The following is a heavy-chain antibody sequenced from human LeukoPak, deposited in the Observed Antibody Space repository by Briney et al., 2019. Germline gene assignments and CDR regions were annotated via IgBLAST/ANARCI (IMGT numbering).Heavy chain of an antibody. CDR2: IYTSGST. CDR3: ARESEYYYDSSGYYPEYFQH. Sequence: SETLSLTCTVSGGSISSGSYYWSWIRQPAGKGLEWIGRIYTSGSTNYNPSLKSRVTISVDTSKNQFSLKLSSVTAADTAVYYCARESEYYYDSSGYYPEYFQHWGQGTLVTVSS. CDR1: GGSISSGSYY. J-gene: IGHJ1*01. D-gene: IGHD3-22*01. V-gene: IGHV4-61*02.